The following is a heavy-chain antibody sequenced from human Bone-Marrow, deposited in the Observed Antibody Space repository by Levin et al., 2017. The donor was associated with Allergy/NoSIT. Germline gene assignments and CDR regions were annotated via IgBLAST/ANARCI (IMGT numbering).Heavy chain of an antibody. D-gene: IGHD3-10*01. V-gene: IGHV4-59*01. CDR2: IYYSGST. Sequence: GSLRLSCTVSGGSMSSYHWSWIRQSPGKGLEWIGYIYYSGSTKYNPSLKSRVTISVDMSKNQLSLKLSSVTAADSAIYYCARDRTPKFYSGAFDIWGHGTMVTVSS. J-gene: IGHJ3*02. CDR3: ARDRTPKFYSGAFDI. CDR1: GGSMSSYH.